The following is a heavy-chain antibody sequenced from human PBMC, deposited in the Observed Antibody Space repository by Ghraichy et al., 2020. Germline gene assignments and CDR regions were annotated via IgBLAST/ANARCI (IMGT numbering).Heavy chain of an antibody. CDR3: VKDPFCSSTTCYGPLQD. D-gene: IGHD2-2*01. CDR1: GFTFSSYA. J-gene: IGHJ4*02. CDR2: ISSNGGST. Sequence: GVLRLSCSASGFTFSSYAIHWVRQAPGKGLEYVSAISSNGGSTYYADSVKGRFTISRDNSKNTLYLQMSSLRAEDTAVYYCVKDPFCSSTTCYGPLQDWGQGALVTVSS. V-gene: IGHV3-64D*06.